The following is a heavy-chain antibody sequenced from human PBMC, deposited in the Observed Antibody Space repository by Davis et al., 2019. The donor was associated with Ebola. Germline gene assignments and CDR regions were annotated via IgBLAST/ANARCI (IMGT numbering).Heavy chain of an antibody. CDR1: GGSFSGYY. Sequence: PSETLSLTCAVYGGSFSGYYWSWIRQPPGKGLEWIGEINHSGSTNYNPSLKSRVTISVDTSKNQFSLKLSSVTAADTAVYYCARVRAYSSSWPFDYWGQGTLVTVSS. D-gene: IGHD6-13*01. CDR3: ARVRAYSSSWPFDY. CDR2: INHSGST. J-gene: IGHJ4*02. V-gene: IGHV4-34*01.